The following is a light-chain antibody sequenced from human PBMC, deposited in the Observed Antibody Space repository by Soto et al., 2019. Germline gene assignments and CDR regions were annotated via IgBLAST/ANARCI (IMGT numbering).Light chain of an antibody. V-gene: IGKV3-20*01. Sequence: EIVWTQSPGTLSLSPGERATISCRASQRVSSSYLAWYQQKPGQAPRLLIYGASGRATGIPDRFSGSGSGTDFTLTISRLEPEDFAVYYCQQYGSSPPVTFGQGTRLEIK. J-gene: IGKJ5*01. CDR1: QRVSSSY. CDR2: GAS. CDR3: QQYGSSPPVT.